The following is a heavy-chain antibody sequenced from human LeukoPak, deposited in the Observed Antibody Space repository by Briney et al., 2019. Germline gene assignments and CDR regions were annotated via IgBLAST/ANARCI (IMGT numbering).Heavy chain of an antibody. J-gene: IGHJ4*02. CDR1: GISLSTYG. Sequence: PGGSLSLSCAASGISLSTYGMHWVRQAPGKGLEWVAFIRFDGSSKNYADSVKGRFTISRHNSKNTLYLQMNSLRLEDTAVYFCAKDSFRGRYYFDYWGQGTLVTVSS. CDR2: IRFDGSSK. V-gene: IGHV3-30*02. D-gene: IGHD3-16*01. CDR3: AKDSFRGRYYFDY.